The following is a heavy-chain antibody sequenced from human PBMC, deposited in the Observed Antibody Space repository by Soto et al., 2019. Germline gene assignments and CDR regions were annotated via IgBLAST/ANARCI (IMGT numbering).Heavy chain of an antibody. CDR1: GFTFSSYS. D-gene: IGHD3-22*01. CDR2: ISRSSSYI. Sequence: EVQLVESGGGLVKPGGSLRLSCAASGFTFSSYSMNWVRQAPGKGLEWVSSISRSSSYIYYADSVKGRFTISRDNAKNSLYLQMDSLRADDTAVYDCARVYHYYDSSCYFGDVWGHRTTVTVSS. J-gene: IGHJ6*02. CDR3: ARVYHYYDSSCYFGDV. V-gene: IGHV3-21*01.